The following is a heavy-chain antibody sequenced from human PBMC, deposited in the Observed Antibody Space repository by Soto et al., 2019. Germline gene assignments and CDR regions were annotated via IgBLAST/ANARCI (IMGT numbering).Heavy chain of an antibody. J-gene: IGHJ6*03. CDR2: ISAYNGNT. CDR1: RYTFTSYG. V-gene: IGHV1-18*01. Sequence: ASAKPSSKAPRYTFTSYGLSWVRQDTGQGPEWMGWISAYNGNTNYAQKLQGRVTMTTDTSTSTAYMELRSLRSDDTAVYYCARDADYDFWSGYYKYYHYYLEFWGNGTTVTGSS. D-gene: IGHD3-3*01. CDR3: ARDADYDFWSGYYKYYHYYLEF.